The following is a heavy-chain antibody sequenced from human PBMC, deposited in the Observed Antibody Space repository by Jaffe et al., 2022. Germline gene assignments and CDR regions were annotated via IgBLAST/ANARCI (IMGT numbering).Heavy chain of an antibody. Sequence: QVQLVESGGGVVQPGGSLRLSCAASGFTFSSYGMHWVRQAPGKGLEWVAFIRYDGSNKYYADSVKGRFTISRDNSKNTLYLQMNSLRAEDTAVYYCAKTQEGYDYIWGSYRYGQDAIDYWGQGTLVTVSS. CDR3: AKTQEGYDYIWGSYRYGQDAIDY. D-gene: IGHD3-16*02. CDR2: IRYDGSNK. V-gene: IGHV3-30*02. CDR1: GFTFSSYG. J-gene: IGHJ4*02.